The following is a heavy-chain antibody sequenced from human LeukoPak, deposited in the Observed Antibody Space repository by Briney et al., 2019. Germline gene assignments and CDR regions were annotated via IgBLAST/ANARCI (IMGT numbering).Heavy chain of an antibody. D-gene: IGHD3-9*01. CDR1: GFTFSSYW. Sequence: GSLRLSCAAPGFTFSSYWMHWVRQAPGKGLVWVSRINSDGSSTSYADSVKGRFTISRDNAKNTLYLQMNSLRAEDTAVYYCARDGHDILTGYYPSNWFDPWSQGTLVTVSS. CDR3: ARDGHDILTGYYPSNWFDP. V-gene: IGHV3-74*01. CDR2: INSDGSST. J-gene: IGHJ5*02.